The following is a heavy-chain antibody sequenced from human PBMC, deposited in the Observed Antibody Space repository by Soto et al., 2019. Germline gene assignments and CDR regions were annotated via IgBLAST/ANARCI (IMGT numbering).Heavy chain of an antibody. CDR1: GYTFTSYG. Sequence: QVHLVQSGAEVKKPGASVKVSCKGSGYTFTSYGITWVRQAPGQGLEWMGWISARNGDTDYAQKLQGRVTVTRDTSTSTAHMELRSLRSDDTAVYYSARGRYGDYWGQGALVTVSS. CDR3: ARGRYGDY. D-gene: IGHD1-1*01. V-gene: IGHV1-18*01. CDR2: ISARNGDT. J-gene: IGHJ4*02.